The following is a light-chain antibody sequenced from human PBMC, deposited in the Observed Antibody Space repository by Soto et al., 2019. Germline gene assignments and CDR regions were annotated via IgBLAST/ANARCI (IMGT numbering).Light chain of an antibody. V-gene: IGKV4-1*01. J-gene: IGKJ2*01. CDR2: WAS. CDR1: QSVFYSSNNKNY. CDR3: QQYYSTPPYT. Sequence: IVMTQSPDSLAVSLGERATINCKSSQSVFYSSNNKNYLAWYRQKPGQPPKLLIYWASIRESGVPDRISGSGSGTDFTLTISSLQAEDVAVYYCQQYYSTPPYTFGRGTKLEIK.